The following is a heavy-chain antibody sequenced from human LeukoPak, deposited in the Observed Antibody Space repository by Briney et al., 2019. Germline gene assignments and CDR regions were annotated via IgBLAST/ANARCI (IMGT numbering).Heavy chain of an antibody. CDR1: GYIFTSNA. CDR2: INADNGDT. Sequence: GASVKVSCKASGYIFTSNAMHWVRRAPGQRLEWMGWINADNGDTKYSQKFQGRVTITADESTSTAYMELSSLRSEDTAVYYCARDRAWNYFDYWGQGTLVTVSS. D-gene: IGHD3-3*01. CDR3: ARDRAWNYFDY. J-gene: IGHJ4*02. V-gene: IGHV1-3*01.